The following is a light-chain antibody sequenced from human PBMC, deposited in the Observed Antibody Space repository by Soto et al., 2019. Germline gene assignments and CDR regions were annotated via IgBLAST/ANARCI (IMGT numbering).Light chain of an antibody. CDR3: QQYNSYSYT. J-gene: IGKJ2*01. Sequence: DIQMTQSPSTLSASVGDRVTITCRASQSISSYLAWYQQKPGSAPKFLIYKASSLESGVPSRFSGSGSGTEFTLTISSLQADDFATYYCQQYNSYSYTFGQGTKVDIK. V-gene: IGKV1-5*03. CDR2: KAS. CDR1: QSISSY.